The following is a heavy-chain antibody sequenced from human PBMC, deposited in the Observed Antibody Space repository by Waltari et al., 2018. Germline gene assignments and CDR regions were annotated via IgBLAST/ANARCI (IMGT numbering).Heavy chain of an antibody. CDR1: GFTLRRYR. J-gene: IGHJ4*02. D-gene: IGHD1-26*01. Sequence: EVQLVESGGGLVQPGGSLRVSCGASGFTLRRYRLNWVRKAPGKGLEWVSYISSSSSTIYYADYVKGRFTISRDNAKNSLYLQMNSLRAEDTAVYYCARASWWEFDYWGQGTLVTVSS. V-gene: IGHV3-48*04. CDR2: ISSSSSTI. CDR3: ARASWWEFDY.